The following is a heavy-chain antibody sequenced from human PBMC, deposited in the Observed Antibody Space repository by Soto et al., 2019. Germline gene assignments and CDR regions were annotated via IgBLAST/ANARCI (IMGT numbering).Heavy chain of an antibody. J-gene: IGHJ4*02. Sequence: GGSLRLSCLASGFTFSSYAMHWVRQAPGKGLEYVSAISSNGGSTYYADSVKGRFTISRDNSKNTLYLQMSSLRAEDTAVYYCVKDRSGSYYYFDYWGQGTLVTVSS. CDR1: GFTFSSYA. CDR3: VKDRSGSYYYFDY. V-gene: IGHV3-64D*06. D-gene: IGHD1-26*01. CDR2: ISSNGGST.